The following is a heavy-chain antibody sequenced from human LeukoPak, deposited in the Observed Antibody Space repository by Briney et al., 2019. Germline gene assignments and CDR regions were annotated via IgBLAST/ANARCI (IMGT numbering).Heavy chain of an antibody. D-gene: IGHD6-19*01. CDR1: GYTFTWYY. CDR3: ARVNIRAMAVPLDY. J-gene: IGHJ4*02. V-gene: IGHV1-46*01. CDR2: INPSGGST. Sequence: GASVKVSCTASGYTFTWYYMHWVRQAPGQGHEWMGVINPSGGSTSYAQKFQGRVTMTRDTSTTTFYMELSSLTSEDTAIYFCARVNIRAMAVPLDYWGQGTLVTVSS.